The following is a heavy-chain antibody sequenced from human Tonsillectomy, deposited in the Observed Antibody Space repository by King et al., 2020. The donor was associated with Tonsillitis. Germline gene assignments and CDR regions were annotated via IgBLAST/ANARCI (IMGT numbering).Heavy chain of an antibody. D-gene: IGHD2-2*01. CDR3: ARESRGRYFDY. CDR2: IHNSGRA. V-gene: IGHV4-30-4*01. CDR1: GGSISSGDHH. J-gene: IGHJ4*02. Sequence: QLQESGPGLVKPSQTLSLTCTVSGGSISSGDHHWSWIRQPPGKGLEWIGYIHNSGRAYYNPSLKSRFTIAVDTPKNQFSLKLSSVTAADTAVYYCARESRGRYFDYWGQGTLATVSS.